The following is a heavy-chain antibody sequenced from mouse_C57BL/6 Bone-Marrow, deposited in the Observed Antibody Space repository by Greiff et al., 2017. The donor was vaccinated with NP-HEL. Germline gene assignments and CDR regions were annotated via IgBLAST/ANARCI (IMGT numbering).Heavy chain of an antibody. CDR1: GYTFTSYW. CDR2: IYPSDSET. Sequence: VKLQQPGAELVRPGSSVKLSCKASGYTFTSYWMDWVKQRPGQGLEWIGNIYPSDSETHYNQKFKDKATLTVDKSSSTAYMQLSSLTSEDSAVYYCARGDPWFAYWGQGTLVTVSA. V-gene: IGHV1-61*01. CDR3: ARGDPWFAY. J-gene: IGHJ3*01.